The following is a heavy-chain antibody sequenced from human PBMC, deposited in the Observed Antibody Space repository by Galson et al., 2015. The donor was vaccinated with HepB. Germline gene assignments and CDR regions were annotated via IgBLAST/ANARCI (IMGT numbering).Heavy chain of an antibody. V-gene: IGHV4-39*01. CDR3: ARHHTTGWYYFDN. CDR1: GASFSSSNYY. Sequence: SETLSLTCIVSGASFSSSNYYWGWVRQPSGKGLEWIGTIHSSGSPYSNPSLSSRSTISVDTSKSQFPLKLSSVTAADTAVYYCARHHTTGWYYFDNWGQGTLVSVSP. CDR2: IHSSGSP. J-gene: IGHJ4*02. D-gene: IGHD1-1*01.